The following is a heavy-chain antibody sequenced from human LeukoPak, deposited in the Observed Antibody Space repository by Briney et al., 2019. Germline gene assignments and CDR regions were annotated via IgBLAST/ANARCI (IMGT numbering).Heavy chain of an antibody. CDR2: INYSGST. J-gene: IGHJ6*03. V-gene: IGHV4-59*01. D-gene: IGHD5-18*01. Sequence: SETLSLTCTVSGGSLSTYYWNWIRQSPGKGLEWIGYINYSGSTIYNPSLQSRVTISVDTSKNQFSLKLSSVTAAETAVYHCAREGRYRYGYNEYHSYMDIWGKGTTVTISS. CDR1: GGSLSTYY. CDR3: AREGRYRYGYNEYHSYMDI.